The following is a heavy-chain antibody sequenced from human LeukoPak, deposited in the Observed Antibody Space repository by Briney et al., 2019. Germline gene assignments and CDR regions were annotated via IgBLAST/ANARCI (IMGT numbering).Heavy chain of an antibody. V-gene: IGHV4-59*01. CDR3: ARGKIWTGWYFDY. CDR1: GGSTSSYY. J-gene: IGHJ4*02. D-gene: IGHD1-1*01. Sequence: KPSETLSLTCTVSGGSTSSYYWSWIRQPPGKGLEWIGYIYYSGSTNYNPSLKSRVTISVDTSKNQFSLKLSSVTAADTAVYYCARGKIWTGWYFDYWGQGTLVTVSS. CDR2: IYYSGST.